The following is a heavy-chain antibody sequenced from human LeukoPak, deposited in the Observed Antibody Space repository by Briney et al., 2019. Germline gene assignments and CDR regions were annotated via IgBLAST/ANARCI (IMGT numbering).Heavy chain of an antibody. CDR3: ARDEVTIFGVVTAEAFDI. D-gene: IGHD3-3*01. Sequence: GGSLRLSCEASGITFSSYEMNWVRQAPGEGLEWVSYISGSESSIYYADSVKGRFTISRDNAKNSLYLQMNSLRAEDTAVYYCARDEVTIFGVVTAEAFDIWGQGTMVTVSS. CDR2: ISGSESSI. J-gene: IGHJ3*02. V-gene: IGHV3-48*03. CDR1: GITFSSYE.